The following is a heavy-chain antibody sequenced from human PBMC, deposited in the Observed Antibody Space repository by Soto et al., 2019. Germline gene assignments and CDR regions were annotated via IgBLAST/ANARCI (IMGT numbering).Heavy chain of an antibody. CDR2: IIPIFGTA. V-gene: IGHV1-69*01. Sequence: QVQLVQSGAEVKKPGSSVKVSCKASGGTFSSYAISWVRQAPGQGLEWMGGIIPIFGTANYAQKFQGRVTITADESTSTAYMELSSLRSEDTAVYYCAREGNSDFWSGYGDYYGMDVWGQGTTVTVSS. CDR3: AREGNSDFWSGYGDYYGMDV. CDR1: GGTFSSYA. J-gene: IGHJ6*02. D-gene: IGHD3-3*01.